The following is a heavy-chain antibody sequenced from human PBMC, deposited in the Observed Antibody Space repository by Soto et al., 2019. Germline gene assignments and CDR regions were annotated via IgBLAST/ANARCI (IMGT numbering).Heavy chain of an antibody. D-gene: IGHD2-2*01. Sequence: GGSLRLSCAASGFTFSRHAMTWVRQAPGKGLEWVSSISENSGGTYYADSVKGRFTISRDNSKNTLYLQMNSLRAEDTAVYYCAKEDIVVVPAAIDYYYGMDVWGQGTTVTVSS. J-gene: IGHJ6*02. CDR1: GFTFSRHA. CDR2: ISENSGGT. V-gene: IGHV3-23*01. CDR3: AKEDIVVVPAAIDYYYGMDV.